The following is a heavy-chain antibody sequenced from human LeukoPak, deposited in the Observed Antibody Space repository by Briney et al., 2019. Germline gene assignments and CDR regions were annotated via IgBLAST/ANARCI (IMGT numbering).Heavy chain of an antibody. V-gene: IGHV1-69*13. Sequence: SVKVSCKASGGTFSSYAISWVRQAPGQGLEWMGGIIPIFGTANYAQKFQGRVTITADESTSTAYMELGSLRSEDTAVYYCARESRNYDFWSGSNLWGQGTLVTVSS. CDR1: GGTFSSYA. CDR3: ARESRNYDFWSGSNL. CDR2: IIPIFGTA. J-gene: IGHJ5*02. D-gene: IGHD3-3*01.